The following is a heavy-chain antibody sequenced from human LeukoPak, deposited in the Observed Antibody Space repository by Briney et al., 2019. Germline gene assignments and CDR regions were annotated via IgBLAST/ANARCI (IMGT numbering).Heavy chain of an antibody. CDR3: ARSARYSSSHSP. D-gene: IGHD6-13*01. V-gene: IGHV1-69*02. CDR2: IIPILGIA. Sequence: SVKVSCKASGYTFTGYYMHWVRQAPGQGLEWMGRIIPILGIANYAQKFQGRVTITADKSTSTAYMELSSLRSEDTAVYYCARSARYSSSHSPWGQGTLVTVSS. J-gene: IGHJ5*02. CDR1: GYTFTGYY.